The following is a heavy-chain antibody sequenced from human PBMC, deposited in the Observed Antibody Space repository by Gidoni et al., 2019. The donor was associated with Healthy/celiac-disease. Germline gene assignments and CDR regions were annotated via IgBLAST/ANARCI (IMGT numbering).Heavy chain of an antibody. J-gene: IGHJ4*02. V-gene: IGHV1-69*01. CDR2: IIPIFSTA. D-gene: IGHD2-15*01. Sequence: QVQLVQSGAEVKKRGSSVKVSCKASGGTYSSYAISWVRQAPGHGLEWMGGIIPIFSTANYAQKFQGRVTITADESTSTAYMELSSLRSEDTAVYYCARTAVVAATLETREHDYWGQGTLVTVSS. CDR3: ARTAVVAATLETREHDY. CDR1: GGTYSSYA.